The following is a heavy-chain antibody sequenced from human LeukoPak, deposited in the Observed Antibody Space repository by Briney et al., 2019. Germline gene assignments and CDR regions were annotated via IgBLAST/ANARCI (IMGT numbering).Heavy chain of an antibody. D-gene: IGHD3-10*01. V-gene: IGHV3-23*01. CDR3: ARVTYGSGTYGAFDY. J-gene: IGHJ4*02. Sequence: GALRLSCAASGFTFSSHGMSWVRKAPGRGLEWVSTISGSGDNTYYGDSVKGRFTISRDNSKNTLYLQMNSLRAEDTAVYCCARVTYGSGTYGAFDYWGQGTLVTVSP. CDR2: ISGSGDNT. CDR1: GFTFSSHG.